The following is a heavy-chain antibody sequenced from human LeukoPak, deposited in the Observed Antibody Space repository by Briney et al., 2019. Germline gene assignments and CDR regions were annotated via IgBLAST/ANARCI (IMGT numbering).Heavy chain of an antibody. J-gene: IGHJ4*02. CDR1: GGSITSSSYY. CDR2: IYYRGST. V-gene: IGHV4-39*07. CDR3: AREGGPYRPLDY. Sequence: PSETLSLTCTASGGSITSSSYYWGWIRQPPGKGLEWIGTIYYRGSTYYNPSLKSRVAISVDKSENHISLKLTSVTAADTAVYYCAREGGPYRPLDYSGQGTLVTVAS.